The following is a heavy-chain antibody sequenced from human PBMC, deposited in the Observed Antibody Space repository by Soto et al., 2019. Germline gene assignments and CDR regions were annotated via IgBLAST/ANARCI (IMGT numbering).Heavy chain of an antibody. Sequence: QVQLQESGPGLVKPSQILSLTCTVSGGSISSSDSHWSWIRQPPGTGLEWIGYISYSGYTSYTPSLKSRVTISLDTSKNQFSLNLNSVTAADSAVYYCARARTGTSEYDYWGQGTLVTVSS. CDR3: ARARTGTSEYDY. V-gene: IGHV4-30-4*01. D-gene: IGHD1-1*01. CDR1: GGSISSSDSH. CDR2: ISYSGYT. J-gene: IGHJ4*02.